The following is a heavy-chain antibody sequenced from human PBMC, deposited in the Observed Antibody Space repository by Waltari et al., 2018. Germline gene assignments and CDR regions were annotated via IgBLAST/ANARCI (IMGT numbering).Heavy chain of an antibody. J-gene: IGHJ4*02. CDR3: ARVTVGGL. Sequence: QVQLVQSGAEVKKPGSSVKVSCKASGGTFSSYAIRGVRQAPGQGREWMGRIIPICGTANYEQKFQGRVTITADESTSTAYMELSSLRSEDTAVYYCARVTVGGLWGQGTLVTVSS. V-gene: IGHV1-69*15. CDR2: IIPICGTA. D-gene: IGHD3-10*01. CDR1: GGTFSSYA.